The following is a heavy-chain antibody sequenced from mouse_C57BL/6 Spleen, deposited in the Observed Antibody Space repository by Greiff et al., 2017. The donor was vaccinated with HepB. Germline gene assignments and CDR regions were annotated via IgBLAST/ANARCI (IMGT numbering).Heavy chain of an antibody. J-gene: IGHJ2*01. D-gene: IGHD2-3*01. V-gene: IGHV14-3*01. CDR2: IDPANGNT. CDR1: GFNIKNTY. CDR3: ARSSLLYDGYLYYFDY. Sequence: VQLKQSVAELVRPGASVKLSCTASGFNIKNTYMHWVKQRPEQGLEWIGRIDPANGNTKYAPKFQGKATITADTSSNTAYLQLSSLTSEDTAIYYCARSSLLYDGYLYYFDYWGQGTTLTVSS.